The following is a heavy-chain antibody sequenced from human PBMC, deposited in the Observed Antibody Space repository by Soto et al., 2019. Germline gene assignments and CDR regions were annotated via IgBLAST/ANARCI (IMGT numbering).Heavy chain of an antibody. V-gene: IGHV3-23*01. CDR2: ISGSGGST. J-gene: IGHJ4*02. CDR1: GFTFSSYA. CDR3: AKVLRGGDTPGPDY. Sequence: EVQLLESGGGLVQPGGSLRLSCAASGFTFSSYAMSWVRQAPGKGLEWVSAISGSGGSTYYADSVKGRVTISRDNSKNTLYLQMNSLRAEDTAVYYCAKVLRGGDTPGPDYWGQGTLVTVSS. D-gene: IGHD3-16*01.